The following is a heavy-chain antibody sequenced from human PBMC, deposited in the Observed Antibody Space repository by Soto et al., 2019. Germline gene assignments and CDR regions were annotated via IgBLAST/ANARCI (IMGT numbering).Heavy chain of an antibody. D-gene: IGHD2-2*01. CDR3: ARDKRSLSSSTGSYYYGMDV. CDR2: VVPVFGIS. Sequence: QVQMEQSGAEVKNPGSSVKVSCKAGGGTFHSYAISWVRQAPGQGLEWIGGVVPVFGISNYAQRFLGRLTITPDESSGTAYTELSSLRSEDTALYYCARDKRSLSSSTGSYYYGMDVWGQGTNVTVSS. J-gene: IGHJ6*02. V-gene: IGHV1-69*01. CDR1: GGTFHSYA.